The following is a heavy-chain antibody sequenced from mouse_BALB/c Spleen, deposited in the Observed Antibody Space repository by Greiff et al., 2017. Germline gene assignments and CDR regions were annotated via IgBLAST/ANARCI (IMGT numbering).Heavy chain of an antibody. CDR2: INSNGGST. CDR3: ARDERYGYAMDY. CDR1: GFTFSSYG. D-gene: IGHD2-14*01. Sequence: EVKLMESGGGLVQPGGSLKLSCAASGFTFSSYGMSWVRQTPDKRLELVATINSNGGSTYYPDSVKGRFTISRDNAKNTLYLQMSSLKSEDTAMYYCARDERYGYAMDYWGQGTSVTVSS. J-gene: IGHJ4*01. V-gene: IGHV5-6-3*01.